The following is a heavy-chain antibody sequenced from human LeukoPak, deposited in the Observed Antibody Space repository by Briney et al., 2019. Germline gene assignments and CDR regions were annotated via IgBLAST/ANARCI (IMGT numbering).Heavy chain of an antibody. Sequence: VASVKVSCKASGGTFSSYAISWVRQAPGQGLEWMGRIIPIFGTANYAQKFQGRVTITTDESTSTAYMELSSLRSEDTAVYYCARDSFPPIAAAGTGLSPFDYWGQGTLVTVSS. D-gene: IGHD6-13*01. CDR3: ARDSFPPIAAAGTGLSPFDY. CDR2: IIPIFGTA. CDR1: GGTFSSYA. V-gene: IGHV1-69*05. J-gene: IGHJ4*02.